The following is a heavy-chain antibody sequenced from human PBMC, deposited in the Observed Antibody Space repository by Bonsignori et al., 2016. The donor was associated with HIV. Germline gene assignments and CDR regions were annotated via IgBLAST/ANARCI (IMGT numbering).Heavy chain of an antibody. CDR2: IWYDGSKK. J-gene: IGHJ6*03. D-gene: IGHD5-12*01. CDR1: GFTFSSYG. V-gene: IGHV3-33*06. CDR3: AKLGDSGYVYYYYYMDV. Sequence: GGSLRLSCAASGFTFSSYGMHWVRQAPGKGLEWVAVIWYDGSKKYYADSVKGRFTISRDNSKNTLYLQMNSLRAEDTAVYYCAKLGDSGYVYYYYYMDVWGKGTTVTVSS.